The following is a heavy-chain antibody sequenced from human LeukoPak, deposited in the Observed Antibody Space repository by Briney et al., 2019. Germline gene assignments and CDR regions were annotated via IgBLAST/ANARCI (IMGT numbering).Heavy chain of an antibody. CDR2: IYHSGST. D-gene: IGHD5-24*01. CDR1: GGSISSSNW. J-gene: IGHJ3*02. Sequence: PSQTLSLTCAVSGGSISSSNWWSWVRQPPGKGLEWIGEIYHSGSTNYNPSLKGRVTISVDKSKNQFSLKLSSVTAADTAVYYCARDRGQDAFDIWGQGTMVTVSS. V-gene: IGHV4-4*02. CDR3: ARDRGQDAFDI.